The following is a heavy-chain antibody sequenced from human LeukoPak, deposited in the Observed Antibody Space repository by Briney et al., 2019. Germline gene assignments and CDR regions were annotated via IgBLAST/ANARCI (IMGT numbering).Heavy chain of an antibody. J-gene: IGHJ3*02. Sequence: SQTLSLTCTVSGGSISSGSYYWSWIRQPAGKGLEWIGYIYYSGSTNYNPSLKSRVTISVDTSKNQFSLKLSSVTAADTAVYYCAREGPGYDAFDIWGQGTMVTVSS. CDR3: AREGPGYDAFDI. D-gene: IGHD3-10*01. CDR2: IYYSGST. V-gene: IGHV4-61*10. CDR1: GGSISSGSYY.